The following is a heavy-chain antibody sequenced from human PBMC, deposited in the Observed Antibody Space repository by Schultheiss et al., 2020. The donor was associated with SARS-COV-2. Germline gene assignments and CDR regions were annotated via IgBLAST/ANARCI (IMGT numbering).Heavy chain of an antibody. CDR1: GYTFTSYD. CDR3: ARANTVTSWGRYYYYGMDV. Sequence: ASVKVSCKASGYTFTSYDINWVRQATGHGLEWMGWMNPNSGNTGYPQKFQGRVTMTRNTSISTAYMELRSLRSDDTAVYYCARANTVTSWGRYYYYGMDVWGQGTTVTVSS. CDR2: MNPNSGNT. J-gene: IGHJ6*02. V-gene: IGHV1-8*01. D-gene: IGHD4-11*01.